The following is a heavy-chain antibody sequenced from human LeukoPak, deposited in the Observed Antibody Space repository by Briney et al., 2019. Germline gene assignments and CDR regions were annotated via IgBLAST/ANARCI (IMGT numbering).Heavy chain of an antibody. D-gene: IGHD5-12*01. CDR2: IIPIFGTA. J-gene: IGHJ4*02. CDR1: GGTFSSYA. Sequence: GASVKVSCKASGGTFSSYAISWVRQAPGQGLEWMGGIIPIFGTANYAQKFQGRVTITADESTSTAYMELSSLRSEDTAVYYCARGGNRGYSGYDAPPVYWGQGTLVTVSS. V-gene: IGHV1-69*13. CDR3: ARGGNRGYSGYDAPPVY.